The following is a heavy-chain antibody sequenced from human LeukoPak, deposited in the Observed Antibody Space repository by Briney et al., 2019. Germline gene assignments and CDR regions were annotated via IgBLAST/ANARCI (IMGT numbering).Heavy chain of an antibody. J-gene: IGHJ4*02. V-gene: IGHV3-11*01. Sequence: GGSLRLSCAASGFTFSDYYMSWIRQAPGKGLEWVSYISSSGSTIYYAGSVKGRFTISRDNAKNSLYLQMNSLRAEDTAVYYCARDGIAARNSMYYFDYWGQGTPVTVSS. CDR3: ARDGIAARNSMYYFDY. D-gene: IGHD6-6*01. CDR1: GFTFSDYY. CDR2: ISSSGSTI.